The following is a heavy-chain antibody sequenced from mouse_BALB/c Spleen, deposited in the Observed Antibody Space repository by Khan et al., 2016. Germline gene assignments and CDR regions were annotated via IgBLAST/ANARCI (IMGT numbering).Heavy chain of an antibody. V-gene: IGHV3-2*02. CDR2: ISYSGST. CDR1: GYSITSDYA. Sequence: EVQLQESGPGLVKPSQSLSLTCTVTGYSITSDYAWNWIRQFPGNRLEWMGYISYSGSTSYNPSLKSRISITRDTSKNQFFLQLNAVTSEDTATYYCARSDYGDKDAMDDGGQGTSVTVSS. J-gene: IGHJ4*01. D-gene: IGHD1-1*01. CDR3: ARSDYGDKDAMDD.